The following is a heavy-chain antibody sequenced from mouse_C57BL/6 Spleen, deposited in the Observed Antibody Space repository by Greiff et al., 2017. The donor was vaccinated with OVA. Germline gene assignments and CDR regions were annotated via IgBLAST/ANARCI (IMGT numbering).Heavy chain of an antibody. J-gene: IGHJ1*03. V-gene: IGHV1-20*01. Sequence: VQLQQSGRELVKPGDSVKISCKASGYSFTGYFMNWVMQSHGKSLEWIGRINPYNGDTFYTQKFKGKATLTVDKSSSTAHMELRSLTSEGSEVNYCERDYCDGSSHWYFDVWGTGTTVTVSS. CDR2: INPYNGDT. CDR3: ERDYCDGSSHWYFDV. D-gene: IGHD1-1*01. CDR1: GYSFTGYF.